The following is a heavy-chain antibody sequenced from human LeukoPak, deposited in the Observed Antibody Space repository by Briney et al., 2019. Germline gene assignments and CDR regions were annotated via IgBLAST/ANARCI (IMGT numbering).Heavy chain of an antibody. Sequence: GASVKVSCKASGYTFTAQYMHWVRQAPGQGLEWMGRINPNSGGTNYAQKFQGRVTMTRDTSISTAYMELSRLRSDDTAVYYCARVGDSYGYDYWGQGTLVTVSS. CDR2: INPNSGGT. V-gene: IGHV1-2*06. J-gene: IGHJ4*02. CDR3: ARVGDSYGYDY. D-gene: IGHD5-18*01. CDR1: GYTFTAQY.